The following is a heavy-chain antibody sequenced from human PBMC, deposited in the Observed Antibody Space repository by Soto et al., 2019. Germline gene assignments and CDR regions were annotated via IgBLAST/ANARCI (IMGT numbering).Heavy chain of an antibody. CDR2: ISSSSNYI. V-gene: IGHV3-21*01. CDR3: AREDISSPLEF. D-gene: IGHD6-6*01. CDR1: VFMFMTYT. Sequence: PGWSLRLSCASSVFMFMTYTMKWVRQAPGKGLEWVSSISSSSNYIYYADSVRGRFTISRDNAKNSLFLQMNSLRVEDTAVFYCAREDISSPLEFWGHGTLVTVSS. J-gene: IGHJ4*01.